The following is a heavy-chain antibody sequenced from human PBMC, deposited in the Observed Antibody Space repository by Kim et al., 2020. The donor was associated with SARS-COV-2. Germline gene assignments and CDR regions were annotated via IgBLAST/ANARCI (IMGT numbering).Heavy chain of an antibody. CDR3: ARERDYYYGSGSIYY. CDR1: GGSFSGYY. D-gene: IGHD3-10*01. CDR2: INHSGST. J-gene: IGHJ4*02. Sequence: SETLSLTCAVYGGSFSGYYWSWIRQPPGKGLEWIGEINHSGSTNYNPSLKSRVTISVDTSKNQFSLKLSSVTAADTAVYSCARERDYYYGSGSIYYWGQG. V-gene: IGHV4-34*01.